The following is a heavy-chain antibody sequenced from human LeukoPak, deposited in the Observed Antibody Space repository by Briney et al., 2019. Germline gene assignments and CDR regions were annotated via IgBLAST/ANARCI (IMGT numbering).Heavy chain of an antibody. J-gene: IGHJ6*04. CDR3: ARPGYCSSTICSGFMHV. Sequence: SETLSLTCAVYGGSLSSYDWSGIRQSPGKGLEWIGEIDEFGRTKYNPSVKSRVAISVDTSKNQFSLRLSSVTAADSATYYCARPGYCSSTICSGFMHVWGKGTTVTVSS. D-gene: IGHD2-2*01. CDR1: GGSLSSYD. CDR2: IDEFGRT. V-gene: IGHV4-34*01.